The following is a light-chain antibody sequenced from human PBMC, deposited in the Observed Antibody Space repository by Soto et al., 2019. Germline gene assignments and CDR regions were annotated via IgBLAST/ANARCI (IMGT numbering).Light chain of an antibody. Sequence: DIVMTQSPLSLPVTLGEPASISCRSSQSLLHTNGYNYLHWYLQKSGQSPQLLISLGSNRASGVPDRFSGSGSGTDFTLKISRVQAEDVGVYFCMQGLQMPLTFRQGTKLQIK. CDR1: QSLLHTNGYNY. J-gene: IGKJ2*01. V-gene: IGKV2-28*01. CDR3: MQGLQMPLT. CDR2: LGS.